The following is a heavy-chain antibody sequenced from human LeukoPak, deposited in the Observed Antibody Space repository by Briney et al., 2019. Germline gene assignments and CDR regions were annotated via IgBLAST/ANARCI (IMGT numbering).Heavy chain of an antibody. CDR2: MNPNSGNT. CDR3: ARSKRYYDFWSGQEYYFDY. V-gene: IGHV1-8*03. Sequence: ASVKVSCKGSGYTFTSYDINWVRQATGQGPEWMGWMNPNSGNTGYAQKFQGRVTITRNTSISTAYMELSSLRSEDTAVYYCARSKRYYDFWSGQEYYFDYWGQGTLVTVSS. CDR1: GYTFTSYD. D-gene: IGHD3-3*01. J-gene: IGHJ4*02.